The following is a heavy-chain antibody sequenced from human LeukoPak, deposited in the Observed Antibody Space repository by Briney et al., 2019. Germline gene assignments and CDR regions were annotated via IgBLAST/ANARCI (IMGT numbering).Heavy chain of an antibody. D-gene: IGHD3-10*01. CDR1: GFTFGDYA. Sequence: SGGSVRLSCTASGFTFGDYAMSWSRQAPGKGLEWVGFIRSKTHGGTTEYAASVKGRFIISRDDSRSIAYLQMNSLKTEDTAVYYCTRAPSLSWFDPWGQGTLVTVSS. CDR2: IRSKTHGGTT. J-gene: IGHJ5*02. CDR3: TRAPSLSWFDP. V-gene: IGHV3-49*03.